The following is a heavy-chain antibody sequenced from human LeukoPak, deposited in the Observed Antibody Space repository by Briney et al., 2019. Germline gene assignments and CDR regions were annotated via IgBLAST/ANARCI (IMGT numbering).Heavy chain of an antibody. CDR1: GFIVSNNY. V-gene: IGHV3-53*01. CDR2: LYSDGTT. J-gene: IGHJ3*02. D-gene: IGHD3-22*01. CDR3: AKDMNYYDSLGGVFDI. Sequence: PGGSLRLSCAASGFIVSNNYMSWVRQAPGKGLEWVSVLYSDGTTYYADSVKGRFTISRDNSKNTLYLQMNNLRAEDTAVYYCAKDMNYYDSLGGVFDIWGQGTMVTVSS.